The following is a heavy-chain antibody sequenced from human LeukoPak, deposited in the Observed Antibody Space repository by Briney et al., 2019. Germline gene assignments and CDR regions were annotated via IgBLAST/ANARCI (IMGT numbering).Heavy chain of an antibody. CDR2: ISGSGGST. CDR3: AKAVVVITTTPLDY. V-gene: IGHV3-23*01. J-gene: IGHJ4*02. Sequence: GGSLRLSCAASGFTFSSYAMSWVRQAPGGGLEWVSAISGSGGSTYYADSVKGRFTISRDNSKNTLYLQMNSLRAEDTAVYYCAKAVVVITTTPLDYWGQGTLVTVSS. CDR1: GFTFSSYA. D-gene: IGHD3-22*01.